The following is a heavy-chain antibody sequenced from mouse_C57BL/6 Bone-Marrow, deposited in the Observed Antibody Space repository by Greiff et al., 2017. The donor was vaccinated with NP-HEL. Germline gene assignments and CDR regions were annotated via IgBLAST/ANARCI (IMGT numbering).Heavy chain of an antibody. Sequence: EVQLQESGPGLVKPSQSLSLTCSVTGYSITSCYFWYLNRKLPGNILGCMGYIRYDGSNNYNPYLKNRVSITRDTSKNQCFLKLNSVTTEDTATYYCARAYLGFAYWGQGTLVTVSA. J-gene: IGHJ3*01. CDR2: IRYDGSN. CDR1: GYSITSCYF. CDR3: ARAYLGFAY. V-gene: IGHV3-6*01. D-gene: IGHD6-5*01.